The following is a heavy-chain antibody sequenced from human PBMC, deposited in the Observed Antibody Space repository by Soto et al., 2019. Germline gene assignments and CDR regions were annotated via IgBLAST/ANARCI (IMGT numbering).Heavy chain of an antibody. D-gene: IGHD4-17*01. Sequence: GASVKVSCKASGYTFTGYYMHWVRQAPGQGLEWMGIINPSSGSTSYAQKLQGRVTMTTDTSTSTAYMELRSLRSDDTAVYYCARGYGDYDYWGQGTLVTVSS. V-gene: IGHV1-46*01. J-gene: IGHJ4*02. CDR1: GYTFTGYY. CDR2: INPSSGST. CDR3: ARGYGDYDY.